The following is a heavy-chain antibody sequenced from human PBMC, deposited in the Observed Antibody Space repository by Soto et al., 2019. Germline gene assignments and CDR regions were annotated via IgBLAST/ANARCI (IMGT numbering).Heavy chain of an antibody. CDR3: AKAYYDFWSGYYKVYYYYYYGMDV. V-gene: IGHV3-30*18. CDR1: GFTFSSYG. Sequence: GGSLRLSCAASGFTFSSYGMHWVRQAPGKGLEWVAVISYGGSNKYYADSVKGRFTISRDNSKNTLYLQMNSLRAEDTAVYYCAKAYYDFWSGYYKVYYYYYYGMDVWGQGTTVTVSS. CDR2: ISYGGSNK. J-gene: IGHJ6*02. D-gene: IGHD3-3*01.